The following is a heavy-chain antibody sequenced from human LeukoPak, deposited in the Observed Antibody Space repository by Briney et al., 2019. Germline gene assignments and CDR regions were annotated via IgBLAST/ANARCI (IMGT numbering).Heavy chain of an antibody. CDR2: IKRDGSEK. CDR3: ARGSSGWNADH. Sequence: PGGSLRLSCAASGFTFSSYAMSWVRQAPGKGPEWVANIKRDGSEKDYVGSVRGRFTISRDNAKNSLYLQMDSLRVEDTAIYYCARGSSGWNADHWGQGTLVTVSS. J-gene: IGHJ5*02. D-gene: IGHD6-19*01. V-gene: IGHV3-7*01. CDR1: GFTFSSYA.